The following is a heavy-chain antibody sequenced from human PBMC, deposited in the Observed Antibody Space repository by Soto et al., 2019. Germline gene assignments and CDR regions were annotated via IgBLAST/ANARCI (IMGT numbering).Heavy chain of an antibody. V-gene: IGHV4-34*01. CDR3: ARGPLTLYGSGSYWFDY. D-gene: IGHD3-10*01. J-gene: IGHJ4*02. Sequence: SETLSLTCAVYSGSFSGYYWSWIRQPPGKGLEWIGEINHSGSTNYNPSLKSRVTISVDTSKNQFSLKLSSVTAADTAVYYCARGPLTLYGSGSYWFDYWGQGTLVTVSS. CDR1: SGSFSGYY. CDR2: INHSGST.